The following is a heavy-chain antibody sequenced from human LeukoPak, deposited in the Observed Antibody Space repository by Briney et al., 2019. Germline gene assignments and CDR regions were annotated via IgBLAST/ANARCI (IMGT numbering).Heavy chain of an antibody. Sequence: GGSLRLSCAASGFTFSSYSMNWVRQAPGKGLEWVSSISSSSSYIYYADSVKGRFTISRDNAKNSLYLQMNSLRAEDTAVYYCARDGHDFWSGDPDPFDYWGQGTLVTVSS. D-gene: IGHD3-3*01. CDR1: GFTFSSYS. J-gene: IGHJ4*02. V-gene: IGHV3-21*01. CDR2: ISSSSSYI. CDR3: ARDGHDFWSGDPDPFDY.